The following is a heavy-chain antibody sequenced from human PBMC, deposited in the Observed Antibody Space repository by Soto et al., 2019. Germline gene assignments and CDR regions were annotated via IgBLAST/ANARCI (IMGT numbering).Heavy chain of an antibody. D-gene: IGHD3-22*01. Sequence: QVQLVQSGAEVKKPGSSVKVSCKASGDTSSAYVLTWVRQSPGQVLEWVGSIIPFFGTTIYAQKFQGRVTITANKSTGTAYMDLRSLRSEDTAMYFCGRSGYSLMIGLVYTAMAVWDPGTSITVS. CDR3: GRSGYSLMIGLVYTAMAV. J-gene: IGHJ6*02. V-gene: IGHV1-69*06. CDR2: IIPFFGTT. CDR1: GDTSSAYV.